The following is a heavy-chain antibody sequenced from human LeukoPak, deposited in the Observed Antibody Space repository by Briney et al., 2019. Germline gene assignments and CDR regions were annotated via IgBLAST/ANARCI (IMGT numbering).Heavy chain of an antibody. V-gene: IGHV1-69*04. D-gene: IGHD5-18*01. CDR2: IIPILGIA. J-gene: IGHJ6*02. CDR3: ARTPTAMVTPYYYGMDV. Sequence: SVKVSCKASGGTFSSYAISWVRQAPGQGLEWIGRIIPILGIANYAQKFQGRVTITADKSTSTAYMELSSLRSEDTAVYYCARTPTAMVTPYYYGMDVWGQGTTVTVSS. CDR1: GGTFSSYA.